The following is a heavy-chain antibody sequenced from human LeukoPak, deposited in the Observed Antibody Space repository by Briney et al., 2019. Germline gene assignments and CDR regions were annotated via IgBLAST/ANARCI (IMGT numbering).Heavy chain of an antibody. J-gene: IGHJ3*01. Sequence: GGSLRLSCAASGFTSSSYWVYWVRQPPGEGRVWVSLINSDGSSTSYADSVKHRFTLSRDNTKNTLYLQMNSLRADDTHAYYFALKAGPRARLHDAFDFWGRGRVVSVCS. CDR1: GFTSSSYW. D-gene: IGHD5-24*01. V-gene: IGHV3-74*01. CDR3: ALKAGPRARLHDAFDF. CDR2: INSDGSST.